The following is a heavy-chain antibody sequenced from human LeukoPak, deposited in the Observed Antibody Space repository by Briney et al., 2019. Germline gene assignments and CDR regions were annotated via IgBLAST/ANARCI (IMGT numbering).Heavy chain of an antibody. V-gene: IGHV4-31*03. CDR1: GGSISSGVYF. D-gene: IGHD1-26*01. J-gene: IGHJ5*02. Sequence: SETLSLTCTVSGGSISSGVYFWNWIRQHPQKGLEWIGYIYYSGSTKYNPSLKSRITISIDTSKNQLSLNLTSVNAADTAVYYCARSLPGSYHSPFDPWGQGTLVTVSS. CDR2: IYYSGST. CDR3: ARSLPGSYHSPFDP.